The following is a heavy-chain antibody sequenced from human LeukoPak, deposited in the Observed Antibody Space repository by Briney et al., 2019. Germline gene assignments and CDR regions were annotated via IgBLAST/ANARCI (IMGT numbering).Heavy chain of an antibody. V-gene: IGHV4-34*01. Sequence: PSETLSLTCAVYGGSFSGYYWSWIRQPPGKWLEWIGEINHSGSTNYNPSLKSRVTISVDTSKNQFSLKLSSVTAADTAIYYCASEYCSGDSCEGGHFDYWGQGTLVTVSS. D-gene: IGHD2-15*01. CDR1: GGSFSGYY. CDR2: INHSGST. CDR3: ASEYCSGDSCEGGHFDY. J-gene: IGHJ4*02.